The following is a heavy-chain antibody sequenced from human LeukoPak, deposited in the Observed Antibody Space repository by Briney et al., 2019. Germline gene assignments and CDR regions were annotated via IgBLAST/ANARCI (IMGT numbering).Heavy chain of an antibody. Sequence: ETLSLTCTVSGYSISSGYYWGWIRQPPGKGLEWIGSIYHSGSTYYNPSLKSRVTISVDTSKNQFSLKLSSVTAADTAVYYLGRDYRGFDYWGQGTLVTVSS. V-gene: IGHV4-38-2*02. D-gene: IGHD3-10*01. J-gene: IGHJ4*02. CDR3: GRDYRGFDY. CDR1: GYSISSGYY. CDR2: IYHSGST.